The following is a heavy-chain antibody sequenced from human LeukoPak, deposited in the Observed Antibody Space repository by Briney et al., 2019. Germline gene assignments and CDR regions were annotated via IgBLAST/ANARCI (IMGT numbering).Heavy chain of an antibody. CDR3: AHRTAAAGTFNNWFDP. Sequence: SGPTLVNPTQTLTLTCTFSGFSLSTSGVGVGWIRQPPGKALEWLALLYWDDDKRYSPSLKSRLTITKDTPKNQVVLTMTNMDPVDTATYYCAHRTAAAGTFNNWFDPWGQGTLVTVSS. CDR2: LYWDDDK. CDR1: GFSLSTSGVG. V-gene: IGHV2-5*02. D-gene: IGHD6-13*01. J-gene: IGHJ5*02.